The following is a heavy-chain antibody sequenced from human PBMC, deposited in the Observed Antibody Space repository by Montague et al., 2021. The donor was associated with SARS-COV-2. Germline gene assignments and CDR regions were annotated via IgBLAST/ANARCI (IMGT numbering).Heavy chain of an antibody. CDR3: ARADITMVRGVNRWAFDI. Sequence: SETLSLTCTVSGGSISTYYWSWIRQPPGKGLEWIGDIYYSGSTXXXPSXXXRVTISVDTSKNQFSLKLSSVTAADTAVYYCARADITMVRGVNRWAFDIWGRGTMVTVSS. CDR2: IYYSGST. J-gene: IGHJ3*02. D-gene: IGHD3-10*01. CDR1: GGSISTYY. V-gene: IGHV4-59*01.